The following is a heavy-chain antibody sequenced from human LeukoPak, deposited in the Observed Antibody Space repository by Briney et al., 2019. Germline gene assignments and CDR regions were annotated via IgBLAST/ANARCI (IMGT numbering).Heavy chain of an antibody. D-gene: IGHD1-26*01. CDR1: GGSISTYY. V-gene: IGHV4-59*08. CDR2: ISDGGVT. J-gene: IGHJ4*02. CDR3: ARHGGTLDYFDY. Sequence: SETLSLTCNVSGGSISTYYWSWIRQPPGKGLEWIGYISDGGVTSYNPSLKGRVTISVDSPKNRFSLRLTSLTAVDTALYYCARHGGTLDYFDYWGRGSLVTVSS.